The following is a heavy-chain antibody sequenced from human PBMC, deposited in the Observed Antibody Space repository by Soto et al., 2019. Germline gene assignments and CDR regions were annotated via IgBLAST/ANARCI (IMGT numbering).Heavy chain of an antibody. CDR3: AIGGGRAFDI. J-gene: IGHJ3*02. D-gene: IGHD2-15*01. CDR2: IWYDGSNK. V-gene: IGHV3-33*01. Sequence: GWSLRLSCAASGFTFSSYGMHWVRQAPGKGLEWVAVIWYDGSNKYYADSVKGRFTISRDNSKNTLYLQMNSLRAEDTAVYYCAIGGGRAFDIWGQGTMVTVSS. CDR1: GFTFSSYG.